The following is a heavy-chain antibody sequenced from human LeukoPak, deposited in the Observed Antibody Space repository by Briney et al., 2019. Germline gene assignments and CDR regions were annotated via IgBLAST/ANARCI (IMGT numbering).Heavy chain of an antibody. Sequence: ASVKVSCKVSGYTLTELSMHWVRQAPGKGLEWMGGFDPEDGETIYAQKFQGRVTMTEDTSTDTAYMELSSLRSEDTAVYYCATELPLVVVAATRDEYFQHWGQGTLVTVSS. CDR2: FDPEDGET. J-gene: IGHJ1*01. D-gene: IGHD2-15*01. CDR1: GYTLTELS. V-gene: IGHV1-24*01. CDR3: ATELPLVVVAATRDEYFQH.